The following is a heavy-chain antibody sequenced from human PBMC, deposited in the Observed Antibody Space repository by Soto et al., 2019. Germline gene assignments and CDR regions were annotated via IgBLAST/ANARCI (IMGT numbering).Heavy chain of an antibody. CDR3: ARDSTDTAMVYYYGMDV. V-gene: IGHV1-69*13. D-gene: IGHD5-18*01. CDR1: GGTFSSYA. Sequence: ASVKVSCKASGGTFSSYAISWVRQAPGQGLEWMGGIIPIFGTANYAQKFQGRVTITADESTSTAYMELSSLRSEDTAVYYCARDSTDTAMVYYYGMDVWGQGTTVTVSS. CDR2: IIPIFGTA. J-gene: IGHJ6*02.